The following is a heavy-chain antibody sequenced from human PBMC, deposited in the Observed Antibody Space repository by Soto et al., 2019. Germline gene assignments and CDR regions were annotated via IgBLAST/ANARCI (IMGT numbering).Heavy chain of an antibody. D-gene: IGHD1-26*01. CDR3: TRAHILCRGSYSTYDYCPLDV. CDR1: GFMFNTYA. V-gene: IGHV3-23*01. CDR2: ISGSDGST. Sequence: GGSLRLSCAASGFMFNTYALSWVRQAPGRGPEWVSVISGSDGSTSYADSVKGRFTISRDNSRNTLYREMNSLRPEDTAEYYCTRAHILCRGSYSTYDYCPLDVWGQGTTVTVS. J-gene: IGHJ6*02.